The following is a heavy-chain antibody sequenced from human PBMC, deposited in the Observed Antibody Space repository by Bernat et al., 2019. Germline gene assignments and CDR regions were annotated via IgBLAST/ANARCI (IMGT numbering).Heavy chain of an antibody. CDR2: IKSMTDGGAT. Sequence: EVHLVESGGGLVKPGGSLRLSCAASRFTFSNAWMSWVRQAPGKGLEWVGRIKSMTDGGATDYAAPVKGRFTISRDDSKNTLYLQMNSLKTEDTAVYYCATDRYSSPIDYWGQGTLVTVSS. V-gene: IGHV3-15*01. CDR1: RFTFSNAW. D-gene: IGHD2-15*01. CDR3: ATDRYSSPIDY. J-gene: IGHJ4*02.